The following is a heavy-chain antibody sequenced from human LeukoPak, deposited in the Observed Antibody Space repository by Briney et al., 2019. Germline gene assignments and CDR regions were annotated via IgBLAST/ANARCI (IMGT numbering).Heavy chain of an antibody. Sequence: ASVKVSCKASGYTFTSYDFNWVRQAPGQGPEWIGWMNPNNGNTGYAQKFQGRVTMTRDTSISTAYMDLSSLRSEDTAVYYCARSLGTRYFDYWGQGTLVTVSS. V-gene: IGHV1-8*01. CDR3: ARSLGTRYFDY. CDR1: GYTFTSYD. CDR2: MNPNNGNT. J-gene: IGHJ4*02. D-gene: IGHD7-27*01.